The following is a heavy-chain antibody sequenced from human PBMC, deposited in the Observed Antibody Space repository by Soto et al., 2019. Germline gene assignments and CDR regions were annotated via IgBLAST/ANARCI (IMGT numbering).Heavy chain of an antibody. Sequence: GVSLRLSCSASGFTFSSYAMHWVRQAPGKGLEYVSAISSNGGSTYYADSVKGRFTISRDNSKNTLYLQMSSLRAEDTAVYYCVKGGVGAGIYYYYGMDVWGQGTTVTVSS. CDR1: GFTFSSYA. CDR3: VKGGVGAGIYYYYGMDV. V-gene: IGHV3-64D*08. D-gene: IGHD1-26*01. CDR2: ISSNGGST. J-gene: IGHJ6*02.